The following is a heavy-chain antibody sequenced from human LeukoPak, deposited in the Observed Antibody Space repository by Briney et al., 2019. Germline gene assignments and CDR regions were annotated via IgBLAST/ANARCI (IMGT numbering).Heavy chain of an antibody. V-gene: IGHV4-4*07. CDR2: LYTGGIT. Sequence: SETLSLTCTVSGGSISHYYWNWIRQSAGMRLERIGRLYTGGITECNPSLKSRVTMSVDTSKSQFSLEVRSVTAADTALYYCATWSSGYYFDAFDIWGQGTMVTVSS. J-gene: IGHJ3*02. D-gene: IGHD3-22*01. CDR3: ATWSSGYYFDAFDI. CDR1: GGSISHYY.